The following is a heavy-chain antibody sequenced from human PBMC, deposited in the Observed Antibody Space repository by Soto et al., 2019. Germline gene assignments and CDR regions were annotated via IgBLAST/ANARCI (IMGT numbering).Heavy chain of an antibody. Sequence: ASVKVSCKASGYTFTSYDINWVRQATGQGLEWMGWMNANSGNTGYAQKFQGRVTMTTNTSMSTAYMELSSLRSDDTAVYYCARCSSGWYSPYGMDVWGQGTTVTVSS. D-gene: IGHD6-19*01. V-gene: IGHV1-8*01. CDR1: GYTFTSYD. J-gene: IGHJ6*02. CDR3: ARCSSGWYSPYGMDV. CDR2: MNANSGNT.